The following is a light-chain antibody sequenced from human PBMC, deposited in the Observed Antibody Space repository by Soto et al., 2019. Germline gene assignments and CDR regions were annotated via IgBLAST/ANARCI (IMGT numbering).Light chain of an antibody. J-gene: IGKJ3*01. CDR3: QQSYSTPFT. CDR2: AAS. CDR1: QSISSH. Sequence: DIQMTQSPSSLSPSVGDRVTITCRASQSISSHLNWYQQKPGKAPKLLIYAASSLQSGVPSRFSGSGSGTDFTLTISSLQLEDFVTYYCQQSYSTPFTFGPGTKVDIK. V-gene: IGKV1-39*01.